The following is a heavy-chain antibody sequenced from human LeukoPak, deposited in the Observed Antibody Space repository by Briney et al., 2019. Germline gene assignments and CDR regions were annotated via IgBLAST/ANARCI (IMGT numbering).Heavy chain of an antibody. CDR1: GYSISSGYY. D-gene: IGHD3-3*01. J-gene: IGHJ4*02. Sequence: KPSETLSLTCAVSGYSISSGYYWGWIRQPPGTGLEWIGSIYHSGSTYCNPSLKSRVTISVDTSKNQFSLKLSSVTAADTAVYYCARQGFWSGYYWSYWGQGTLVTVSS. V-gene: IGHV4-38-2*01. CDR3: ARQGFWSGYYWSY. CDR2: IYHSGST.